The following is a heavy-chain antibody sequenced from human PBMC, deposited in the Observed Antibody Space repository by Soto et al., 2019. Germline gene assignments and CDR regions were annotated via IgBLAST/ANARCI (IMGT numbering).Heavy chain of an antibody. CDR2: INPNSGGT. CDR1: GYTFTGYY. Sequence: GASVKVSCKASGYTFTGYYMHWVRQAPGQGLEWMGWINPNSGGTNYAQKFQGRVTMTRDTSISTAYMELSRLRSDDTAVYYCARVRWLGELSLTSFDYWGQATLVTVSS. CDR3: ARVRWLGELSLTSFDY. V-gene: IGHV1-2*02. J-gene: IGHJ4*02. D-gene: IGHD3-10*01.